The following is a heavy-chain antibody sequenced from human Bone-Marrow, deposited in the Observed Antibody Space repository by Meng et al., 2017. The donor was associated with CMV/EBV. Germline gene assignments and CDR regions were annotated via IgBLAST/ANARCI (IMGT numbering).Heavy chain of an antibody. CDR3: ARGIVAFDY. Sequence: LTCTVSGGSISSGGNYWSWIRQRPGKGLEWIGYIYYSGSTSYNPSLKSRVTVSVDTSKNQFSLKLTSVTAADTAVYYCARGIVAFDYWGQGTLVTVSS. CDR1: GGSISSGGNY. V-gene: IGHV4-31*03. D-gene: IGHD3-22*01. CDR2: IYYSGST. J-gene: IGHJ4*02.